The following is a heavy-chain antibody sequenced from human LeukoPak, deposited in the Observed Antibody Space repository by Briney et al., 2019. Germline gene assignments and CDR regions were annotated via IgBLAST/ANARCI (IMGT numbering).Heavy chain of an antibody. D-gene: IGHD1-26*01. V-gene: IGHV4-59*08. CDR1: GGSISSYY. J-gene: IGHJ5*02. CDR2: IYYSGST. Sequence: SETLSLPCTVSGGSISSYYWSWIRQPPGKGLEWIGYIYYSGSTNYNPSLKSRVTISVDTSKNQFSLKLSSVTAADTAVYYCARSWERELGSWGQGTLVTVSS. CDR3: ARSWERELGS.